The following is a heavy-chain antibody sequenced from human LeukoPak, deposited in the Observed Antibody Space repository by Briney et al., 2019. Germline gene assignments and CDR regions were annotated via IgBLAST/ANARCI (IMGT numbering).Heavy chain of an antibody. CDR1: GGSISSYY. CDR3: ASLPIAAAGGDY. V-gene: IGHV4-59*01. CDR2: IYYSGST. J-gene: IGHJ4*02. Sequence: SETLSLTCTVSGGSISSYYWSWIRQPPGKGLEWIGYIYYSGSTNYNPSLKSRVTISVDTSKNQLSLKLSSVTAADTAVYYCASLPIAAAGGDYWGQGTLVTVSS. D-gene: IGHD6-13*01.